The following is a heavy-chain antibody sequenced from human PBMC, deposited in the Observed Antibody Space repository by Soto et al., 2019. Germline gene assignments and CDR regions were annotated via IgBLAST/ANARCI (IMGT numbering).Heavy chain of an antibody. Sequence: ASVKVSCKASGYTFTSYYMHWVRQAPGQGLEWMGIINPSGGSTSYAQKFQGRVTMTRDTSTSTVYMELSSLRSEDTAVYYCARGGQQQLATGYFDYWGQGTLVTVSS. CDR2: INPSGGST. J-gene: IGHJ4*02. V-gene: IGHV1-46*01. D-gene: IGHD6-13*01. CDR3: ARGGQQQLATGYFDY. CDR1: GYTFTSYY.